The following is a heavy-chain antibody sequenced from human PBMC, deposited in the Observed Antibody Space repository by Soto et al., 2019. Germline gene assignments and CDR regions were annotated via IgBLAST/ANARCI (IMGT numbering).Heavy chain of an antibody. CDR1: GFSLSTSGVG. CDR3: AHMDYGFYGMDV. J-gene: IGHJ6*02. Sequence: QITLKESGPTLVKPTQTLTLTCTFSGFSLSTSGVGVGWIRQPPGKALEWLAVICWDDDKRYSPSLKSRLTITRDTSKSQVALTMTDMDPVDTATYYCAHMDYGFYGMDVWGQGTTVTVSS. V-gene: IGHV2-5*02. D-gene: IGHD3-10*01. CDR2: ICWDDDK.